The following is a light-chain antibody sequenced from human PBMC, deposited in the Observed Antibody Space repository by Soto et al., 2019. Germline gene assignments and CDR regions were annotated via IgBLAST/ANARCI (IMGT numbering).Light chain of an antibody. CDR1: QSVLFSPNNKNY. Sequence: DIVMTQSPDSLAVSLGERATINCRSSQSVLFSPNNKNYLAWYQQKPGQPPKLLIYWASTRESGVPDRFSGSGYGTDFSLTISSLQAEDVAVYYCQQYYTTTLTFGGGTKVDIX. CDR2: WAS. J-gene: IGKJ4*01. V-gene: IGKV4-1*01. CDR3: QQYYTTTLT.